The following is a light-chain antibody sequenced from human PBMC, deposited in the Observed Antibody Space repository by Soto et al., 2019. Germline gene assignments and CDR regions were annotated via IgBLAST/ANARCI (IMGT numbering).Light chain of an antibody. Sequence: IVLTQSPCTLSVSPGERATLSCRAIQSVSSSYLAWYQQKPGQAPRLLIYGASSRATGIPDRFSGSGSGTDFTLTISRLEPEDFAVYSCQQYGSSPLTFGGGTKVDIK. V-gene: IGKV3-20*01. CDR3: QQYGSSPLT. CDR2: GAS. CDR1: QSVSSSY. J-gene: IGKJ4*01.